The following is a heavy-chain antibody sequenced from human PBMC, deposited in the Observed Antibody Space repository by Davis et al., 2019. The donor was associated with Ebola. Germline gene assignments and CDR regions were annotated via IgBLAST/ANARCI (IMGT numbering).Heavy chain of an antibody. CDR2: INANTGNP. CDR3: AAMHGQWELLRLEYFQH. Sequence: ASVKVSCKASGYTFTSYPIHWVRQAPGQGLEWMGWINANTGNPTFAQGFTGRFVFSLDTSVSTAYLQISSLKAEDTAVYYCAAMHGQWELLRLEYFQHWGQGTLVTVSS. J-gene: IGHJ1*01. V-gene: IGHV7-4-1*02. CDR1: GYTFTSYP. D-gene: IGHD1-26*01.